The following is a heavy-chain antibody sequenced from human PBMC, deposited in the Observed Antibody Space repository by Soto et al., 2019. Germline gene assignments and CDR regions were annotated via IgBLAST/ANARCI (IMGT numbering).Heavy chain of an antibody. CDR1: GYTFNSYG. V-gene: IGHV1-18*01. CDR3: ARFDFWSGYYYPQH. CDR2: ISAYNGNT. Sequence: GASVKVSGKASGYTFNSYGISWVRQAPGQGLEWMGWISAYNGNTNYAQKIQGRVTMTTDTSTSTAYMELRSLRSDDSAVYYCARFDFWSGYYYPQHWGQGTLVTVS. D-gene: IGHD3-3*01. J-gene: IGHJ4*02.